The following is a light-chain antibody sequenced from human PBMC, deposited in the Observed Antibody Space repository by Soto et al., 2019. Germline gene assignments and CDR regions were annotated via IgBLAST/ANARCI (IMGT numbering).Light chain of an antibody. CDR1: QNIVNW. Sequence: DIQMTQSPSTLSASVGDRVTITCRASQNIVNWLAWYQQKPGKAPRILIYGASTLERGVPSRFSGSGSGTEFTLTITKLQPDDFATYYCQQYNTYSATFGQGTRLEMK. CDR2: GAS. V-gene: IGKV1-5*01. CDR3: QQYNTYSAT. J-gene: IGKJ5*01.